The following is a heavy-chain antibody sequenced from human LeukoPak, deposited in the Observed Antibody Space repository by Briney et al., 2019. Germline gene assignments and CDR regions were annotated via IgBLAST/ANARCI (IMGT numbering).Heavy chain of an antibody. J-gene: IGHJ4*02. CDR1: GFTFSSYA. V-gene: IGHV3-23*01. D-gene: IGHD3-22*01. Sequence: GGSLRLSCAASGFTFSSYAMSWVRQAPGKGLEWVSAISGSGGSTYYADSVKGRFTISRDNSKNTLYLQMNSLRAEDTAVYYCAKNFRPDWLFLPSFPDYWGQGTLVTVSS. CDR2: ISGSGGST. CDR3: AKNFRPDWLFLPSFPDY.